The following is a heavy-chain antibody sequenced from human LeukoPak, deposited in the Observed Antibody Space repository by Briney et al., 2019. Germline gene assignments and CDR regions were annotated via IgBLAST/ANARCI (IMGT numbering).Heavy chain of an antibody. CDR3: ARDARRGWFDP. V-gene: IGHV4-61*01. CDR1: DDSISNNRYF. Sequence: SETLSLTCTISDDSISNNRYFWAWIRQPPGKGLEWIGYMYYSGSTNYNPSLKSRVTISVDTSKNQFSLKLSSVTAADTAVYYCARDARRGWFDPWGQGTLVTVSS. CDR2: MYYSGST. D-gene: IGHD3-10*01. J-gene: IGHJ5*02.